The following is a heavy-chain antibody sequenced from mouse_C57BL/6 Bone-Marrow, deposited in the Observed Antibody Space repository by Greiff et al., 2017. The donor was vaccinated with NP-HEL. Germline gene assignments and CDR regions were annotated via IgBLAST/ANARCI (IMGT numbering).Heavy chain of an antibody. CDR1: GYAFTNYL. V-gene: IGHV1-54*01. CDR2: INPGSGGT. CDR3: ARTGDY. Sequence: VQRVESGAELVRPGTSVKVSCKASGYAFTNYLLEWVKQRPGQGLEWIGVINPGSGGTNYNEKFKGKATLTADKSSSTAYMQLSSLTSEDSAVYFCARTGDYWGQGTTLTVSS. J-gene: IGHJ2*01.